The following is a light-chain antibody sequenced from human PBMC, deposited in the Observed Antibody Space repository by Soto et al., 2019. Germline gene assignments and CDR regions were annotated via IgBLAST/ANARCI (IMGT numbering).Light chain of an antibody. J-gene: IGKJ1*01. V-gene: IGKV3-20*01. CDR3: QQYGTSPWT. CDR1: QNIDNSF. Sequence: EIVLTQSPGTLSLSHGERATLSCRASQNIDNSFLAWYQQKPGQAPRFLIYVASTRATGIPARFSASGSGTDFTLSISSVEPEDFAVYYCQQYGTSPWTFGQGTKVDVK. CDR2: VAS.